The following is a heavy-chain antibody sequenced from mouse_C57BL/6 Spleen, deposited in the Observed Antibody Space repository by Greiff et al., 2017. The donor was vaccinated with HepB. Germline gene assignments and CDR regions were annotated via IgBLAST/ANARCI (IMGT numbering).Heavy chain of an antibody. D-gene: IGHD1-1*01. CDR2: IYPGDGDT. CDR1: GYAFSSYW. Sequence: VQLQESGAELVKPGASVKISCKASGYAFSSYWMNWVKQRPGKGLEWIGQIYPGDGDTNYNGKFKGKATLTADKSSSTAYMQLSSLTSEDSAVYFCARLYGSSNYAMDYWGQGTSVTVSS. CDR3: ARLYGSSNYAMDY. J-gene: IGHJ4*01. V-gene: IGHV1-80*01.